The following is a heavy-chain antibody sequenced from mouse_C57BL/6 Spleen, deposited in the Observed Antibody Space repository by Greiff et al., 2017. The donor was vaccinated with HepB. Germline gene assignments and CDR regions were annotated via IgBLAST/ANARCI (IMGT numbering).Heavy chain of an antibody. V-gene: IGHV1-85*01. D-gene: IGHD1-1*01. CDR2: IYPRDGST. Sequence: QVHVKQSGPELVKPGASVKLSCKASGYTFTSYDINWVKQRPGQGLEWIGWIYPRDGSTKYNEKFKGKATLTVDTSSSTAYMELHSLTSEDSAVYFCARSLYYYGSSSLYFDVWGTGTTVTVSS. CDR1: GYTFTSYD. J-gene: IGHJ1*03. CDR3: ARSLYYYGSSSLYFDV.